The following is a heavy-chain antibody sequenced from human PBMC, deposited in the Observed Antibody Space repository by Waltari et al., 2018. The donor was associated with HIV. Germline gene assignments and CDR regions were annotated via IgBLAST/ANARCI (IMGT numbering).Heavy chain of an antibody. CDR2: IYYSGST. D-gene: IGHD6-13*01. CDR1: GGSISSSSYY. J-gene: IGHJ5*02. CDR3: AGHEVEIAAAGWARSKWFDP. V-gene: IGHV4-39*01. Sequence: QLQLQESGPGLVKPSETLSLTCTVSGGSISSSSYYWGWIRQTPGKGLEWIGSIYYSGSTDYNPSLKRLVTISVDTSKIQFSLKLSCVTAAYTAVYYCAGHEVEIAAAGWARSKWFDPRGQGTLVTVSS.